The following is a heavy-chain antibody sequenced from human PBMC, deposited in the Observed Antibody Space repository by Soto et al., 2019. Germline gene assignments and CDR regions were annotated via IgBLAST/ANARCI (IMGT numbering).Heavy chain of an antibody. D-gene: IGHD2-15*01. CDR2: INPSGGST. J-gene: IGHJ5*02. CDR3: LVRDIVGVHRMGWFDP. Sequence: VQLVQSGAEVTKPGASVKVSCKASGYTFTSYYMHWVRQAPGQGLEWMGIINPSGGSTSYAQTFQGRITMTGVTATSTVCMERSRLRSEDTAVYYCLVRDIVGVHRMGWFDPCVQGTMVTVSS. CDR1: GYTFTSYY. V-gene: IGHV1-46*01.